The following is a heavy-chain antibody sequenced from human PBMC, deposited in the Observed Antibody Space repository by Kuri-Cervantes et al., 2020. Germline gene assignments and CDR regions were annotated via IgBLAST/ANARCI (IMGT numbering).Heavy chain of an antibody. CDR2: INPNSGGT. CDR3: ARVLVPAAIGYYNYYMDV. D-gene: IGHD2-2*02. V-gene: IGHV1-2*02. Sequence: ASVKVSCKASGYTFSNYAMHWVRQAPGQRFEWMGWINPNSGGTNYAQKFQGRVTMTRDTSISTAYMELSRLRSDDTAVYYCARVLVPAAIGYYNYYMDVWGKGTTVTVSS. J-gene: IGHJ6*03. CDR1: GYTFSNYA.